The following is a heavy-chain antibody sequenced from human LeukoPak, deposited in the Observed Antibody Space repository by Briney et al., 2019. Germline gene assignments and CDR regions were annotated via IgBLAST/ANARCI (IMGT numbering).Heavy chain of an antibody. CDR3: AKDILPISFGAFDI. J-gene: IGHJ3*02. D-gene: IGHD3-3*01. V-gene: IGHV3-48*04. CDR2: ISNSSTTT. Sequence: GGSLRLSCVASGFSFSSYSMNWIRQAPGKGLEWGSYISNSSTTTQYADSVKGRFTISRDNAKNSLYLQMNSLRAEDMALYYCAKDILPISFGAFDIWGQGTMVTVSS. CDR1: GFSFSSYS.